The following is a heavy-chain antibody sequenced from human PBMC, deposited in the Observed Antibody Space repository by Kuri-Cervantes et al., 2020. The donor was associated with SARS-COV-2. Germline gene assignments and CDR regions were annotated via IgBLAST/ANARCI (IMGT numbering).Heavy chain of an antibody. CDR2: ISSSSTI. V-gene: IGHV3-69-1*01. J-gene: IGHJ6*02. CDR3: TRAVAVAGTEGDV. D-gene: IGHD6-19*01. Sequence: GGSLRLSCAASGFTFSSYSMNWVRQAPGKGLEWVSSISSSSTIYYADSVKGRFTISRDNAKNSLYLQMNSLRAEDTAVYYCTRAVAVAGTEGDVWGQGTTVTVSS. CDR1: GFTFSSYS.